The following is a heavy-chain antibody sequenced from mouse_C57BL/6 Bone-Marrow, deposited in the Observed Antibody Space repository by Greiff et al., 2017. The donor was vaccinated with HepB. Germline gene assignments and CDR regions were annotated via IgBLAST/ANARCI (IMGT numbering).Heavy chain of an antibody. Sequence: VQLQQSGAELVRPGASVKLSCKASGYTFTDYYINWVKQRPGQGLEWIARIYPGSGVTYYNEKFKGKATLTADKSSSTAYMQLSSLTSEDSAVYFWARRDSIYYGSIPYCAMGYWGQGTSVTVSS. D-gene: IGHD1-1*01. J-gene: IGHJ4*01. V-gene: IGHV1-76*01. CDR1: GYTFTDYY. CDR3: ARRDSIYYGSIPYCAMGY. CDR2: IYPGSGVT.